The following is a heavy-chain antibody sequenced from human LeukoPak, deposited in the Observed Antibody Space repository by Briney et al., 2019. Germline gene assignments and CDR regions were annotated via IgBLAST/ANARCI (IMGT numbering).Heavy chain of an antibody. CDR1: GYTLTELS. Sequence: GASVKVSCKVSGYTLTELSMHWVRQAPGKGLEWMGGFDPEDGETIYAQKFQGRVTMTEDTSTDTAYMELSSLRSEATAVYYCATDRRPQPQWEQPSFDYWGQGTLVTVSS. V-gene: IGHV1-24*01. CDR3: ATDRRPQPQWEQPSFDY. CDR2: FDPEDGET. J-gene: IGHJ4*02. D-gene: IGHD1-26*01.